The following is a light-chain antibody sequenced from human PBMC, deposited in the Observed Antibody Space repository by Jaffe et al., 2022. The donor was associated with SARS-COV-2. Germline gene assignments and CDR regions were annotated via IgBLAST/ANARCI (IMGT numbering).Light chain of an antibody. V-gene: IGKV1-5*03. J-gene: IGKJ4*01. Sequence: DIQMTQSPSTLSASVGDRVTITCRASQNIDNWVAWYQQKPGKAPKVLIYKASSLEGGVPSRFGGSGSGTEFTLTISSLQPDDFATYYCQQYKSYPLTFGGGTKVEIK. CDR1: QNIDNW. CDR2: KAS. CDR3: QQYKSYPLT.